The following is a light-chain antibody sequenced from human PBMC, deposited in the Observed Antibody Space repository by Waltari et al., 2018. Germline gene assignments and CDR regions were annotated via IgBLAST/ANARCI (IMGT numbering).Light chain of an antibody. J-gene: IGKJ1*01. V-gene: IGKV1-39*01. CDR1: QSISNY. CDR2: AAS. Sequence: DIQMTQSPSSLSASVGDRVTITCRASQSISNYLNWYQQKPGKAPKLLIYAASSLKSGVPSRFSGSGSGTDFTLTISSLQPEDFATYYCQQSYSTPPTFGQGTKVEIK. CDR3: QQSYSTPPT.